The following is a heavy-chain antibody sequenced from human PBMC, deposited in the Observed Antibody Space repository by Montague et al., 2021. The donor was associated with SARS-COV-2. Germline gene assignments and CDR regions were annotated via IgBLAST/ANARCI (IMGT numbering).Heavy chain of an antibody. Sequence: SLRLSCAASGFTFSSYAMHWVRQAPGKGLEWVAVISYDGSNKYYADSVKGRFTISRDNSKNTLYLQMNSLRAEDTAVYYCARALLWLGDPFDYWGQGTLVTVSS. CDR3: ARALLWLGDPFDY. CDR2: ISYDGSNK. CDR1: GFTFSSYA. D-gene: IGHD3-10*01. J-gene: IGHJ4*02. V-gene: IGHV3-30*04.